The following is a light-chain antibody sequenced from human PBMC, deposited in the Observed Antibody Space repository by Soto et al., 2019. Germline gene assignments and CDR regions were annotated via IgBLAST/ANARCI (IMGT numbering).Light chain of an antibody. J-gene: IGLJ1*01. CDR3: ISYSGSSTSYV. CDR2: EVT. V-gene: IGLV2-14*01. Sequence: QSVLTQPASVSGSAGQSITISCSGTSSDVGSYNHVAWYQQFPGKTPKLIIYEVTYRPSGVSHRFCASKSGNTASLTISGLQAEDEADYYCISYSGSSTSYVFGTGTKVTVL. CDR1: SSDVGSYNH.